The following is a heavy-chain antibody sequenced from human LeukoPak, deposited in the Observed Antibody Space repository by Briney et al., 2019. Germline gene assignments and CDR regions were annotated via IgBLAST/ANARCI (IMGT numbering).Heavy chain of an antibody. CDR1: GGSISSYY. V-gene: IGHV4-4*07. CDR2: IYTSGST. Sequence: SETLSLTCTVSGGSISSYYWTWIRQPAGKGLEWIGRIYTSGSTNYNPSLKSRVTMSVDTSKNQFSLKLSSVTAADTAVYYCARERTIVVVPAAIRPGNNWFDPCGQGTLVTVSS. D-gene: IGHD2-2*01. J-gene: IGHJ5*02. CDR3: ARERTIVVVPAAIRPGNNWFDP.